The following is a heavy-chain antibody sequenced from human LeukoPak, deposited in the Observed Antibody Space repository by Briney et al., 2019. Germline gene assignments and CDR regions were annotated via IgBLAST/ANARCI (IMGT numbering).Heavy chain of an antibody. CDR2: IYHSGST. J-gene: IGHJ5*02. Sequence: SETLSLTCAVSGGSISSGGYSWSWIRQPPGKGLEWIGYIYHSGSTYYNPSLKGRVTISVDRSKNQFSLKLSSVTAADTAVYYCARAKNQLPRFDPWGQGTLVTVSS. CDR3: ARAKNQLPRFDP. CDR1: GGSISSGGYS. V-gene: IGHV4-30-2*01. D-gene: IGHD2-2*01.